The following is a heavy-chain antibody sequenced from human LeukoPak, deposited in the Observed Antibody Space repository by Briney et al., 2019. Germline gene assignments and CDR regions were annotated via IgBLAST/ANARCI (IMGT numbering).Heavy chain of an antibody. CDR3: ARGSGLYCGGDCYNY. D-gene: IGHD2-21*01. CDR1: GYTFTSYD. J-gene: IGHJ4*02. Sequence: GASVKVSCKASGYTFTSYDINWVRQATGQGLEWMGWMNPNSGNTGYAQKFQGRVTITADESTSTAYMELSSLRSEDTAVYYCARGSGLYCGGDCYNYWGQGTLVTVSS. V-gene: IGHV1-8*01. CDR2: MNPNSGNT.